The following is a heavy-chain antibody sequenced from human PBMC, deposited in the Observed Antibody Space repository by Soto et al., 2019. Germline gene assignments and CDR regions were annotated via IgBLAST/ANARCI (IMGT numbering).Heavy chain of an antibody. CDR3: VRGRRGDGFPTQNWFDP. D-gene: IGHD3-10*01. Sequence: QVQLVQSGAEVKKPGASVKVSCKASGYTFTSYDLNWVRQATGQGLELMGWMNSNSGNTGYAQKFQGRVTMTRNTSISTAYMELSSLRSEDTAVYYCVRGRRGDGFPTQNWFDPWGQGTLVTVSS. CDR2: MNSNSGNT. J-gene: IGHJ5*02. CDR1: GYTFTSYD. V-gene: IGHV1-8*01.